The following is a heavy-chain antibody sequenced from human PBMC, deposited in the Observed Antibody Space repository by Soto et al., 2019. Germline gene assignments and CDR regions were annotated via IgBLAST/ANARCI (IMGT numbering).Heavy chain of an antibody. D-gene: IGHD3-16*01. CDR3: ARRAGPDLYYKDV. V-gene: IGHV3-64*01. Sequence: GGSLRLSCAASGFTLSGYAMDWVRQAPGKGLEYVSGISSNGVGTYYANSVQGRFTISRDNSKNTVYLQMGSLRPEDMAVYYCARRAGPDLYYKDVWGKGTTVTVSS. J-gene: IGHJ6*03. CDR2: ISSNGVGT. CDR1: GFTLSGYA.